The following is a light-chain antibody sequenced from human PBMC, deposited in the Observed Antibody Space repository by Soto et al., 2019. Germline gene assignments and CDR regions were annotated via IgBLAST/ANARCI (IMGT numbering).Light chain of an antibody. Sequence: EIVLTQSPATLSSFPGDRVTLSCRASQYINTRLAWYQHRPGQAPRLLIFGASSRATGIPDRFSGSGSGTEFTLTISRLEPEDFAVYYCHQYGISPFGGGTTGDIK. CDR1: QYINTR. CDR3: HQYGISP. CDR2: GAS. J-gene: IGKJ4*01. V-gene: IGKV3-20*01.